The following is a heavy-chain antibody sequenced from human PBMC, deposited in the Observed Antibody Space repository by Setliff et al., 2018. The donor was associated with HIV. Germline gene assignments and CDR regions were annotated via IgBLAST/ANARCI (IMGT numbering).Heavy chain of an antibody. Sequence: ASVKVSCKASGYTFTSYGISWVRQATGQGLEWMGWMNPNSGNTGYAQKFQGRVTMTRNTATSTAFMELSSLRSEDTAVYYCARYSNFDYWGQGTLVTVSS. J-gene: IGHJ4*02. CDR3: ARYSNFDY. CDR1: GYTFTSYG. CDR2: MNPNSGNT. D-gene: IGHD4-4*01. V-gene: IGHV1-8*02.